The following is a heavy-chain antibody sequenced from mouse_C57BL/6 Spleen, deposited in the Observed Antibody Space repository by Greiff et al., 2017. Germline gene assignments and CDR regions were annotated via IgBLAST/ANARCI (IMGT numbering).Heavy chain of an antibody. CDR2: IDPENGDT. Sequence: VQLKESGAELVRPGASVKLSCTASGFNIKDDYMHWVKQRPEQGLEWIGWIDPENGDTEYASKFQGKATITADTSSNTAYLQLSSLTSEDTAVYDCSSNYGSSYVRFDYWGQGTTLTVSS. D-gene: IGHD1-1*01. CDR1: GFNIKDDY. J-gene: IGHJ2*01. V-gene: IGHV14-4*01. CDR3: SSNYGSSYVRFDY.